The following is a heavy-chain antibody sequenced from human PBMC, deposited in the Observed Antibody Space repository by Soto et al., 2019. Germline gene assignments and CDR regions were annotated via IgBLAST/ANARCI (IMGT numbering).Heavy chain of an antibody. D-gene: IGHD3-3*01. CDR3: ARVWGLGSGYYTYYYGMDV. CDR2: ISAYNGNT. V-gene: IGHV1-18*04. Sequence: ASVKVSCKASGYTFTSYGISWVRQAPGQGLEWMGWISAYNGNTNYAQKLQGRVTMTTDTSTSTAYMELRSLRSDDTAVYYCARVWGLGSGYYTYYYGMDVWGQGTTVTV. J-gene: IGHJ6*02. CDR1: GYTFTSYG.